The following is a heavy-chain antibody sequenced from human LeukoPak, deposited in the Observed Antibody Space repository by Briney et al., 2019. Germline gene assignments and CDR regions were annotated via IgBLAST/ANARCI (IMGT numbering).Heavy chain of an antibody. V-gene: IGHV1-2*02. D-gene: IGHD2-15*01. J-gene: IGHJ4*02. CDR2: INPNSGGT. CDR3: ARLATRTRGYCSGGSCYSFDY. Sequence: ASVKVSCKASGYTFTGYYIHWVRQAPGQGLEWMGWINPNSGGTNYAQKFQGRVTMTRDTSISTAYMELSRLRSDDTAVYYCARLATRTRGYCSGGSCYSFDYWGQGTLVTVSS. CDR1: GYTFTGYY.